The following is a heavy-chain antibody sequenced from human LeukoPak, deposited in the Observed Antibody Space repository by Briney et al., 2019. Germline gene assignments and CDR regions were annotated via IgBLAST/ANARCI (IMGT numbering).Heavy chain of an antibody. Sequence: SGRSLRLSCAASGFNFSTHGMSWVRQGPGKWLEWVAHIKQDGSGKYYVDSVQGQFTISRDNAKISLYLQMNSLRGEDTAVYYCARATGGAMTHGGYYFDYWGQGTLVSVSS. CDR2: IKQDGSGK. D-gene: IGHD3-16*01. CDR3: ARATGGAMTHGGYYFDY. CDR1: GFNFSTHG. J-gene: IGHJ4*02. V-gene: IGHV3-7*01.